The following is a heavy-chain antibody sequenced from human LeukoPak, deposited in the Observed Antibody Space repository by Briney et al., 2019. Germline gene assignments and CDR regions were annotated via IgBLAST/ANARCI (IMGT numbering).Heavy chain of an antibody. J-gene: IGHJ6*03. V-gene: IGHV3-21*01. CDR2: ISSSSSYI. CDR3: ARLSAYYYGSYFYYYMDV. CDR1: GFTFSSYS. D-gene: IGHD3-10*01. Sequence: GGSLRPSCAASGFTFSSYSMNWVRQAPGKGLEWVSSISSSSSYIYYADSVKGRFTISRDNAKNSLYLQMNSLRAEDTAVYYCARLSAYYYGSYFYYYMDVWGKGTTVTVSS.